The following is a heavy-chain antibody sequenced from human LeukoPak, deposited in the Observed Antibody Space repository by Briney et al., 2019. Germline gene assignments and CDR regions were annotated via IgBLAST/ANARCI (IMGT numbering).Heavy chain of an antibody. CDR2: INPDGNDK. Sequence: GGSLRLSCTVSGSTFSSHWMSWVRQAPGKGLEWVANINPDGNDKQYVDSVKGRFTISRDNAKNSLYLQMNSLRAEDTAVYYCIPANRGPSPLSDYWGQGTLVTVSS. D-gene: IGHD2/OR15-2a*01. J-gene: IGHJ4*02. CDR1: GSTFSSHW. V-gene: IGHV3-7*01. CDR3: IPANRGPSPLSDY.